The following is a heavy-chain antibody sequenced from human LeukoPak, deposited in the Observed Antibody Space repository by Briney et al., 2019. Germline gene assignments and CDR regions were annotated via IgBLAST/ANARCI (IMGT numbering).Heavy chain of an antibody. CDR2: ISFDGIDK. D-gene: IGHD2-2*01. CDR3: AKDLQTWYCSSTSCYGPFDY. Sequence: PGRSLRLSCAASGFTFRTYAMHWVRQAPGKGLEWVAGISFDGIDKYYAASVKGRFTISRDNSKNTLYLQMNSLRAEDTAVYYCAKDLQTWYCSSTSCYGPFDYWGQGTLVTVSS. J-gene: IGHJ4*02. V-gene: IGHV3-30*04. CDR1: GFTFRTYA.